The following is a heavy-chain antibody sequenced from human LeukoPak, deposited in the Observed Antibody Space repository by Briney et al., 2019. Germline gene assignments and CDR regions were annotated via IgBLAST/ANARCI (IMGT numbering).Heavy chain of an antibody. CDR1: GYSFTSHW. V-gene: IGHV5-51*01. CDR3: ARWGRDGYNGFDY. J-gene: IGHJ4*02. Sequence: GESLKISCKGSGYSFTSHWIGWVRQTPGRGLEWMGIIYPGDSDTRYSPSFQGQVTISADKSISTAYLQWSSLKASDTAMYYCARWGRDGYNGFDYWGQGTLVTVSS. CDR2: IYPGDSDT. D-gene: IGHD5-24*01.